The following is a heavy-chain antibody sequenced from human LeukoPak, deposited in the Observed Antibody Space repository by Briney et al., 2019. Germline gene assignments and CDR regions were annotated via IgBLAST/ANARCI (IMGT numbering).Heavy chain of an antibody. CDR2: TSHDGSNK. CDR1: GFTFSSYA. D-gene: IGHD4-17*01. Sequence: PGGSLRLSCAASGFTFSSYAMHWVRQAPGKGLEWVAVTSHDGSNKYYADSVKGRFTISRDNSKNTLYLQMNSLRAEDTAVYYCAREDYGDYNFDYWGQGTLVTVSS. V-gene: IGHV3-30-3*01. CDR3: AREDYGDYNFDY. J-gene: IGHJ4*02.